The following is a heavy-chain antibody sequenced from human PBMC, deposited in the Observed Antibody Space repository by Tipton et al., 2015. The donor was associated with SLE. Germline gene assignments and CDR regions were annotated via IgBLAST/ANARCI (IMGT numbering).Heavy chain of an antibody. Sequence: SLRLSCAASGFTFSSYSMNWVRQAPGKGLEWVSSISSSSSYIYYADSVKGRFTISRDNAKNSLYLQMNSLRAEDTAVYYCARDPPPATWGQGYYYMDVWGKGTAVTVSS. V-gene: IGHV3-21*01. CDR3: ARDPPPATWGQGYYYMDV. CDR2: ISSSSSYI. D-gene: IGHD7-27*01. J-gene: IGHJ6*03. CDR1: GFTFSSYS.